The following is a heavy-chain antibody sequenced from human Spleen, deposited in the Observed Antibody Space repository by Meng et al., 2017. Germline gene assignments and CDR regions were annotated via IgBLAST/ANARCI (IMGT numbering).Heavy chain of an antibody. Sequence: QVQLQESGPGLVKPSQTLSLTCTVSVGSISSGGYYWSWIRQHPGKGLEWMGYIYYSGSTYYNPSLKSILTISVDTSKNQFSLKLSSVTAADSAVYYCARAPLNYDILTGSPDYWGQGTLVTVSS. J-gene: IGHJ4*02. D-gene: IGHD3-9*01. CDR3: ARAPLNYDILTGSPDY. CDR1: VGSISSGGYY. CDR2: IYYSGST. V-gene: IGHV4-31*01.